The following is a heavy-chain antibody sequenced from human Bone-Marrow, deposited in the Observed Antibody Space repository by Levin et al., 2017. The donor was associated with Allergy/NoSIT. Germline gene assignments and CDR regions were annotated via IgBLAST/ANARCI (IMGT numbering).Heavy chain of an antibody. J-gene: IGHJ6*02. CDR3: ARVRFSPPNVGYCSSTSCRVGIQLWLRRAGYYYYGMDV. D-gene: IGHD2-2*01. CDR1: GYTFTSYD. Sequence: GESLKISCKASGYTFTSYDINWVRQATGQGLEWMGWMNPNSGNTGYAQKFQGRVTMTRNTSISTAYMELSSLRSEDTAVYYCARVRFSPPNVGYCSSTSCRVGIQLWLRRAGYYYYGMDVWGQGTTVTVSS. CDR2: MNPNSGNT. V-gene: IGHV1-8*01.